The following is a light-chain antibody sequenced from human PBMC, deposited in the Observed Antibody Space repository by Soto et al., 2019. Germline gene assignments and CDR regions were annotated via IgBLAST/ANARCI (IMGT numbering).Light chain of an antibody. Sequence: VITQSPDTLSQSPGERATLSCRASQTVTSTYLAWYQQKPGQAPRLLIYGISSRATGVPDRFSGSGSGTDFTLTISRLEPEDFAVYYCQQYTDWPLTFGQGTKVDIK. CDR1: QTVTSTY. V-gene: IGKV3-20*01. CDR3: QQYTDWPLT. J-gene: IGKJ1*01. CDR2: GIS.